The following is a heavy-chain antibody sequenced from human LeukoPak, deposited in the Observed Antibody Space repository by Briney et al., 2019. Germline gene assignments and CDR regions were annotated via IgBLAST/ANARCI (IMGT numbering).Heavy chain of an antibody. J-gene: IGHJ4*02. CDR3: ASLGVSGSYALYGFDY. CDR2: ISSSSRTI. D-gene: IGHD1-26*01. CDR1: GFTFSTYS. Sequence: PGGSLRLSCAASGFTFSTYSVNWVRQAPGRGLEWISYISSSSRTIYYADSVKGRFTISRDNAKNSLYLQMNSLRAEDTAVYYCASLGVSGSYALYGFDYWGQGTLVTVSS. V-gene: IGHV3-48*01.